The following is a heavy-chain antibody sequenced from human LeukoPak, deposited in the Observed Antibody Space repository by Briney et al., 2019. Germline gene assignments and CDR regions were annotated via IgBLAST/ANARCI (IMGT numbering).Heavy chain of an antibody. CDR3: ARSPRILAASRYDY. CDR2: IHTSGST. CDR1: GGSISSYF. J-gene: IGHJ4*02. Sequence: SETLSLTCTVSGGSISSYFCTWIRQPAGKGLEWIGRIHTSGSTNYNPSLKSRVTISLDTSKNQFSLVLSSVTAADTAVYYCARSPRILAASRYDYWGQGTLVSVPS. V-gene: IGHV4-4*07. D-gene: IGHD6-6*01.